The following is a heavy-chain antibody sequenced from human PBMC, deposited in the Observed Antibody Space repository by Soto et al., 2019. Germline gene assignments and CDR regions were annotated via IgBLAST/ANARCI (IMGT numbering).Heavy chain of an antibody. CDR3: TKDRVPDGIYSFDY. CDR1: GFSFSDYS. Sequence: GGSLRLSCAASGFSFSDYSMNWVRQAPGKGLEWVSFIDLCGTTTYYRDSVKGRFTIFKDKSMNTVYLQMNSLTVEDAAVYYCTKDRVPDGIYSFDYWGQGALVTVSS. D-gene: IGHD2-15*01. V-gene: IGHV3-23*03. CDR2: IDLCGTTT. J-gene: IGHJ4*02.